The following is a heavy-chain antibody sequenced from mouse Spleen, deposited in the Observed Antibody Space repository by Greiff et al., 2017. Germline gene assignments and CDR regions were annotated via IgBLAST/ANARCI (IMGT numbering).Heavy chain of an antibody. CDR3: ARDSTTVRYFDV. J-gene: IGHJ1*03. V-gene: IGHV1-82*01. CDR2: IYPGDGDT. CDR1: GYAFSSSW. Sequence: VQLQQSGPELVKPGASVKISCKASGYAFSSSWMNWVKQRPGKGLEWIGRIYPGDGDTNYNGKFKGKATLTADKSSSTAYMQLSSLTSEDSAVYFCARDSTTVRYFDVWGTGTTVTVSS. D-gene: IGHD1-1*01.